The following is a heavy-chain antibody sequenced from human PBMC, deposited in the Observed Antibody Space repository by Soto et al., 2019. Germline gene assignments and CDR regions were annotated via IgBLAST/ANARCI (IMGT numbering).Heavy chain of an antibody. CDR1: GYSISSGYY. CDR2: IYHSGST. D-gene: IGHD5-18*01. J-gene: IGHJ4*02. Sequence: ETLSLTCAVSGYSISSGYYWGWIRQPPGMGLEWIGSIYHSGSTYYNPSLKSRVTISVDTSKNQFSLKLSSVTAADTAVYYCARELAIQNPGDYFDYWGQGTLVTVSS. CDR3: ARELAIQNPGDYFDY. V-gene: IGHV4-38-2*02.